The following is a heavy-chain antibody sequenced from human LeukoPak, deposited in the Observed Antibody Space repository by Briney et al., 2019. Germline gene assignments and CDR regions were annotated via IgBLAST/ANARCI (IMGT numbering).Heavy chain of an antibody. CDR3: ARGMDV. CDR2: IKQDGSEK. V-gene: IGHV3-7*05. CDR1: GFTSSGSA. Sequence: GGSLKLSCAASGFTSSGSAMHWVRQASGKGLEWVANIKQDGSEKYYVDSVKGRFTISRDNAKNSLYLQMNSLRAEDTAVYYCARGMDVWGQGTTVTVSS. J-gene: IGHJ6*02.